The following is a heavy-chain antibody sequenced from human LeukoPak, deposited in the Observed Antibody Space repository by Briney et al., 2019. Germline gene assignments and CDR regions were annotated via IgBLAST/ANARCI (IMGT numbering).Heavy chain of an antibody. Sequence: SETLSLPCTVSGGSISSHYWSWIRQPPGKGLEWIGYIYYSGSTNYNPSLKSRVTISVDTSKNQFSLKLSSVTAADTAVYYCARVLTVRWWFDPWGQGTLVTVSS. CDR2: IYYSGST. J-gene: IGHJ5*02. D-gene: IGHD4-17*01. CDR3: ARVLTVRWWFDP. V-gene: IGHV4-59*11. CDR1: GGSISSHY.